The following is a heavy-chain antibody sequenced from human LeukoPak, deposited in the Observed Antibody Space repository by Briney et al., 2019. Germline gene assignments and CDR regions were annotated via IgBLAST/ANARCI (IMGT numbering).Heavy chain of an antibody. J-gene: IGHJ6*02. CDR2: IYYGGST. CDR1: GGSISSGDYY. V-gene: IGHV4-30-4*08. D-gene: IGHD2-15*01. Sequence: PSETLSLTCTVSGGSISSGDYYWSWIRQPPGKGLEGIGYIYYGGSTYYNPSLKSRLTISLDTSKNRFSLKLSSVTAADTAVYYCARITFVVEGYGMDVWGQGTTVTVSS. CDR3: ARITFVVEGYGMDV.